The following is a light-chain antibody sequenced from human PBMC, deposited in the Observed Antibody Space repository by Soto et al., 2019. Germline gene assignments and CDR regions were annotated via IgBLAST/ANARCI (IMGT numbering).Light chain of an antibody. CDR2: GAS. CDR1: QSVSSNF. V-gene: IGKV3-20*01. CDR3: QHYGPPRYT. J-gene: IGKJ2*01. Sequence: EIVLTQSPGTLSLSPGERATLSCGASQSVSSNFLAWYQQKPGQPPRLLMYGASSRATSIPDRFSGSGSGTDLTLTISRLEPEDFAVYYCQHYGPPRYTFGQGTKLEIK.